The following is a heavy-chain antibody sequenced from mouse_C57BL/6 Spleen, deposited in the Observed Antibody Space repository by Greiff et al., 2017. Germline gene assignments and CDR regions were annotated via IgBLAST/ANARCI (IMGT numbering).Heavy chain of an antibody. CDR3: TRDGGSSLYYFDD. Sequence: EVMLVESEGGLVQPGSSMKLSCTASGFTFSDYYMAWVRQVPEKGLEWVANINYDGSSTYYLDSLKSRFIISRDNAKNILYLQMSSLKSEDTATYYCTRDGGSSLYYFDDWGQGTTLTVSS. J-gene: IGHJ2*01. D-gene: IGHD1-1*01. CDR2: INYDGSST. V-gene: IGHV5-16*01. CDR1: GFTFSDYY.